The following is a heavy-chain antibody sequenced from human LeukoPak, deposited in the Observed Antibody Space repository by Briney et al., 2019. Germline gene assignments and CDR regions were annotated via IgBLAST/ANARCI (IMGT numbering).Heavy chain of an antibody. D-gene: IGHD3-10*01. CDR3: AREGPKEGVPDAFDI. CDR2: IYYSGST. V-gene: IGHV4-59*01. J-gene: IGHJ3*02. CDR1: GGSISSYY. Sequence: PSETLSLTCTVSGGSISSYYWSWIRQPPGKGLEWIGYIYYSGSTNYNPSLKSRVTISVDTSKNQFSLKLSSVTAADTAVYYCAREGPKEGVPDAFDIWGQGTMVTVSS.